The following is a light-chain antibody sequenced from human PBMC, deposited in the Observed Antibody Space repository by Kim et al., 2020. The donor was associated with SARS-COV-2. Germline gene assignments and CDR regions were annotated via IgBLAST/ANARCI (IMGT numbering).Light chain of an antibody. J-gene: IGLJ1*01. CDR2: EVT. CDR1: SSDIGGYNY. Sequence: GQSITISCTGTSSDIGGYNYVSWYQQYPGKTPKLILYEVTNRASGVSKRFSGSKSGNTASLAISGLQAEDEGDYYCTSYTASTTVVFGTGTKVTVL. V-gene: IGLV2-14*01. CDR3: TSYTASTTVV.